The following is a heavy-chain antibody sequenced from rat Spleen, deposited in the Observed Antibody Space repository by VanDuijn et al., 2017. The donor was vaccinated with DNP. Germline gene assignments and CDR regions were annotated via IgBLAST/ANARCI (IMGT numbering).Heavy chain of an antibody. CDR2: IGSPAYAP. CDR1: GFTFSAYY. D-gene: IGHD1-8*01. V-gene: IGHV5S13*01. J-gene: IGHJ4*01. CDR3: ARYGSYENAMDA. Sequence: EVQLVESGGGLVQPGRSLKLSCAASGFTFSAYYMAWVRQAPAKGLEWVAYIGSPAYAPYYTDSVKGRFTISRDNAKNTQYLQMDSLRSEDTATYYCARYGSYENAMDAWGQGTSVTVSS.